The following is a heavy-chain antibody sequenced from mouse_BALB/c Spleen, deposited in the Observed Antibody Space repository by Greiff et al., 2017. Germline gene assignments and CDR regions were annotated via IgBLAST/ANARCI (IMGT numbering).Heavy chain of an antibody. CDR1: GYTFTSYN. J-gene: IGHJ2*01. V-gene: IGHV1-12*01. CDR2: IYPGNGDT. CDR3: ARDYYGSRKYFDY. D-gene: IGHD1-1*01. Sequence: QVQLKQPGAELVKPGASVKMSCKASGYTFTSYNMHWVKQTPGQGLEWIGAIYPGNGDTSYNQKFKGKATLTADKSSSTAYMQLSSLTSEDSAVYYCARDYYGSRKYFDYWGQGTTLTVSS.